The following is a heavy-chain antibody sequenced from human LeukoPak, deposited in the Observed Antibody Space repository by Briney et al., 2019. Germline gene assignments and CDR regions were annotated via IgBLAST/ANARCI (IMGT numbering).Heavy chain of an antibody. Sequence: GRSLRLSCAASGFTFSTYFMHWVRQAPGKGLEWVAVISYDGSNKYYADSVKGRFTISRDNSKNTLYLQMNSLRAEDTAVYYCAKDTNYDILTGYYHPYYYYGMDVWGQGTTVTVSS. CDR3: AKDTNYDILTGYYHPYYYYGMDV. CDR1: GFTFSTYF. CDR2: ISYDGSNK. D-gene: IGHD3-9*01. V-gene: IGHV3-30*18. J-gene: IGHJ6*02.